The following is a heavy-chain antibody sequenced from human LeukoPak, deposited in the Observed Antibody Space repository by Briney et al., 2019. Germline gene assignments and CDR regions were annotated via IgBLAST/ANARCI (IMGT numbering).Heavy chain of an antibody. CDR3: ASIRGTFGY. V-gene: IGHV3-72*01. CDR2: TRNKANSYIT. Sequence: GGSMRLSWAASGFTFSHHFLDWVRQAPGKGLEWVGRTRNKANSYITEYAASVKGRFTISRDDSKNSLYLQMSSLKTDDTAMCCRASIRGTFGYWGQGTLVTVSS. D-gene: IGHD1-26*01. J-gene: IGHJ4*02. CDR1: GFTFSHHF.